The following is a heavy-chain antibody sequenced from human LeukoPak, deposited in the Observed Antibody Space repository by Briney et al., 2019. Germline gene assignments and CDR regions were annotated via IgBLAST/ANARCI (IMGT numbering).Heavy chain of an antibody. D-gene: IGHD5-12*01. CDR1: GGSISSYY. J-gene: IGHJ4*02. V-gene: IGHV4-59*01. Sequence: SETLSLTCTVSGGSISSYYWSWIRQPPGKGLEWIGYIYYSGSTNYNPSLKSRVTISVDTSKNQFSLKLSSVTAADTAVYYCARGYSGYDYYYWGQGTLVTVSS. CDR2: IYYSGST. CDR3: ARGYSGYDYYY.